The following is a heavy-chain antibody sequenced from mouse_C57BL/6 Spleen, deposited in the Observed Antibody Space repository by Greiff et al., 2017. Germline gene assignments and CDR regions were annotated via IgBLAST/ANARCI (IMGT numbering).Heavy chain of an antibody. V-gene: IGHV1-7*01. CDR3: ARDDGYYEAY. Sequence: QVQLQQSGAELAKPGASVTLSCKASGYTFTSYWMNWVKQRPGQGLAWIGYCNPSSGYTKYNQKFKEKATLTADKSSITAYMQLSSLTYDDAAVYYCARDDGYYEAYWGQGTTLTVAS. CDR1: GYTFTSYW. D-gene: IGHD2-3*01. CDR2: CNPSSGYT. J-gene: IGHJ2*01.